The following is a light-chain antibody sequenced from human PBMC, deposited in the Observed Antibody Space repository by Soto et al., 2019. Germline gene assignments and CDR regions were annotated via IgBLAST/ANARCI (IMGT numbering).Light chain of an antibody. V-gene: IGKV1-27*01. CDR2: TAS. Sequence: DIQMTQSPSSLSASVGDRVTITCRASQGISNFLAWYQQKPGKVPKLLIFTASTLQSGVPPRFSGSGSGTDFTLTISSLQPEDVATYCCQKYYSDPLTFGGGTKVEIE. CDR1: QGISNF. J-gene: IGKJ4*01. CDR3: QKYYSDPLT.